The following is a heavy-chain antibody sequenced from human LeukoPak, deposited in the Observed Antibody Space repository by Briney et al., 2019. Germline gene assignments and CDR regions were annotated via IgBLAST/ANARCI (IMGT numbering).Heavy chain of an antibody. D-gene: IGHD1-26*01. CDR2: IWRDGSHR. CDR1: GFSFNDFA. CDR3: AKSSIMFAAGRLGSIDF. V-gene: IGHV3-33*06. J-gene: IGHJ4*02. Sequence: GGSLRLSCAASGFSFNDFAMYWVRQAPGKGLDWVAVIWRDGSHRYYAHSIKGRFTISRDNSKNTLYLQMSSLRAEDTAVYYCAKSSIMFAAGRLGSIDFWGQGTLVTVSS.